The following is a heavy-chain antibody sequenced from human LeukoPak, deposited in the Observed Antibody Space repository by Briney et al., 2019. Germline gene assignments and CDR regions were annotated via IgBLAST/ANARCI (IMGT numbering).Heavy chain of an antibody. J-gene: IGHJ6*03. Sequence: SETLSLTCAVYGGSISTYYWSWIRQPPGKGLEWIGYFYFSGSTNYNPSLKSRVTISVDTSKNQFSLKLSSVTAADTAVYYCARTTEGGYTYDYFYYYYMDVWGKGTTVTVSS. D-gene: IGHD5-18*01. V-gene: IGHV4-59*01. CDR1: GGSISTYY. CDR3: ARTTEGGYTYDYFYYYYMDV. CDR2: FYFSGST.